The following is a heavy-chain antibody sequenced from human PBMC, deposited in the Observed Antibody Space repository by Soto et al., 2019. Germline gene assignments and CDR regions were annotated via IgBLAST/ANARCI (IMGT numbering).Heavy chain of an antibody. J-gene: IGHJ4*02. D-gene: IGHD6-19*01. CDR2: IYIGGST. CDR3: AREGQWLAPFDY. CDR1: GFTVSTNY. V-gene: IGHV3-66*01. Sequence: EVQLVESGGGLVQPGGSLRLSCAASGFTVSTNYMTWVRQAPGKGLEWVSVIYIGGSTYYADSVKGRFTISRDNSKNTVYLQMNSLRTEDTAVYYCAREGQWLAPFDYWCQGTLVTVSS.